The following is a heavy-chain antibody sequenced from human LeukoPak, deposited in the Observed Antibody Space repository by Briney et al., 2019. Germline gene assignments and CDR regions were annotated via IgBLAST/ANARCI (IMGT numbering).Heavy chain of an antibody. CDR3: AKDGDG. D-gene: IGHD3-3*01. CDR1: GFTFSSYG. Sequence: GGSLRLSCAASGFTFSSYGMHWVRQAPGKGLEWVAVISYDGSNKYYADSVKGRFTISRDNSKNTLYLQMNSLRAEDTAVYYCAKDGDGWGQGTLVTVSS. V-gene: IGHV3-30*18. J-gene: IGHJ4*02. CDR2: ISYDGSNK.